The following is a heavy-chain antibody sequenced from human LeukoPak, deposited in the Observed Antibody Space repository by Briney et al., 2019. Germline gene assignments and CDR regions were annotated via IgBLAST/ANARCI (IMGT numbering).Heavy chain of an antibody. CDR3: AKDAAAGAPFDY. CDR2: ISSSSSYI. Sequence: GGSLRLSCAASGFTFSSYSMNWVRQAPGKGLEWVSSISSSSSYIYYADSVKGRFTISRDNAKNPLYLQMNSLRAEDTAVYYCAKDAAAGAPFDYWGQGTLVTVSS. J-gene: IGHJ4*02. V-gene: IGHV3-21*04. D-gene: IGHD6-13*01. CDR1: GFTFSSYS.